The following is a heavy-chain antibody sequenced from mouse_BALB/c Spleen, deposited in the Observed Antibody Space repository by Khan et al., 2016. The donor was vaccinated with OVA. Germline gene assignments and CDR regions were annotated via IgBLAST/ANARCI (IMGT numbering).Heavy chain of an antibody. Sequence: QVQLQQSGPELVKPGASVKISCKASGYTFASYYIHWVKQRPGQGLEWIGWIYPGNVNTGYNEKFKGKATLAADKSSNTAYIQLSSLTSEDSAVXFCARWGGNLPSYSMDYWGQGTSVPVSS. V-gene: IGHV1S56*01. CDR3: ARWGGNLPSYSMDY. D-gene: IGHD2-1*01. J-gene: IGHJ4*01. CDR1: GYTFASYY. CDR2: IYPGNVNT.